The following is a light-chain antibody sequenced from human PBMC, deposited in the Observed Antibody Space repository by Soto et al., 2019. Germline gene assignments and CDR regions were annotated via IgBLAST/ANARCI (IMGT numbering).Light chain of an antibody. J-gene: IGKJ4*01. CDR2: KAS. CDR3: QQYSTYPLT. CDR1: QTISTW. Sequence: DIPMSQSPSTLSAPVGDSVTITCRASQTISTWLAWYQQKPGKAPNLLIYKASSLEGGVPSRFSGSGSGTEFTLSISSLQPDDSAIYYCQQYSTYPLTFGRGTKVEIK. V-gene: IGKV1-5*03.